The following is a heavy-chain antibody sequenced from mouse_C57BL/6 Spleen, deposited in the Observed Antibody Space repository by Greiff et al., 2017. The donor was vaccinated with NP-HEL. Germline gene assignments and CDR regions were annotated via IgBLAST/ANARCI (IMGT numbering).Heavy chain of an antibody. V-gene: IGHV1-78*01. J-gene: IGHJ1*03. CDR1: GYTFTDHT. CDR2: IYPRDGST. CDR3: ARGGYYGSSPWYFDV. D-gene: IGHD1-1*01. Sequence: QVQLQQSDAELVKPGASVKISCKVSGYTFTDHTIHWMKQRPEQGLEWIGYIYPRDGSTKYNEKFKGKATLTADKSSSTAYMQRNSLTSEDSAVYFCARGGYYGSSPWYFDVWGTGTTVTVSS.